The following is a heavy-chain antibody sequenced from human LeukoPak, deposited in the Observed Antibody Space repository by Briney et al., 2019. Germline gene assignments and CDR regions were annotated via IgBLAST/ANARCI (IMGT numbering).Heavy chain of an antibody. V-gene: IGHV3-23*01. D-gene: IGHD6-13*01. CDR1: GFTFSSYA. CDR2: ISGSGGST. CDR3: AKVFYPAAGTGRVDFPFDY. Sequence: GGSLRLSCAASGFTFSSYAMSWVRQAPGKGLEWVSSISGSGGSTYYADSVKGRFTISRDNSKTTLYLQMNSLRAEGTAVYYCAKVFYPAAGTGRVDFPFDYWGQGTLVTVSS. J-gene: IGHJ4*02.